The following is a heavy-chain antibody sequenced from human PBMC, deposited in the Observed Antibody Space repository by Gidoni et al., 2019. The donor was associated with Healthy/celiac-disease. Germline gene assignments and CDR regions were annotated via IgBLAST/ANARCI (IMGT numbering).Heavy chain of an antibody. CDR3: ARVNVVVTAIGGYFDY. J-gene: IGHJ4*02. V-gene: IGHV3-53*02. CDR2: IYSGGST. D-gene: IGHD2-21*02. CDR1: GFTVSSNY. Sequence: EVQLVETGGGLIQPGGSLRLSCAASGFTVSSNYMSWVRQAPGKGLEWVSVIYSGGSTYYADSVKGRFTISRDNSKNTLYLQMNSLRAEDTAVYYCARVNVVVTAIGGYFDYWGQGTLVTVSS.